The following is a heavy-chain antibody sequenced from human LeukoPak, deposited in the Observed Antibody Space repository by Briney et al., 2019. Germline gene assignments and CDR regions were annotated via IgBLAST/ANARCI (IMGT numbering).Heavy chain of an antibody. D-gene: IGHD3-10*01. Sequence: ASVKVSCKASGYTLTSYGISWVRQAPGQGLEWMGWISAYNGNTNYAQKLQGRVTMTTDTSTSTAYMELRSLRSDDTAVYYCARGSPRWLWFGELSGEANWFDPWGQGTLVTVSS. CDR2: ISAYNGNT. J-gene: IGHJ5*02. CDR1: GYTLTSYG. V-gene: IGHV1-18*01. CDR3: ARGSPRWLWFGELSGEANWFDP.